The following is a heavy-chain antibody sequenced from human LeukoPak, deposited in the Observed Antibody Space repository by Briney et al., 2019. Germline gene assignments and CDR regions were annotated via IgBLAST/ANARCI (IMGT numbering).Heavy chain of an antibody. D-gene: IGHD5-12*01. Sequence: GESLKISCKGSGYSFTSYWIGWVRQMPGKGLEWMGITHPGNSDTRYSPSFQGQVTISPDKSLTTAFLQWGSLKASDTAIYYCARTPGSTDYRGYQYWHFDLWGRGTLVTVSS. J-gene: IGHJ2*01. CDR1: GYSFTSYW. CDR3: ARTPGSTDYRGYQYWHFDL. V-gene: IGHV5-51*01. CDR2: THPGNSDT.